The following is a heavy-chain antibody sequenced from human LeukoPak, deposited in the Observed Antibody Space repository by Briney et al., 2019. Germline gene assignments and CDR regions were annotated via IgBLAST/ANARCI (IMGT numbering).Heavy chain of an antibody. V-gene: IGHV4-30-2*01. D-gene: IGHD4-17*01. Sequence: PSETLSLTCAVSGGSISSGGYSWSWIRQPPGKGLEWIGYIYHSGSTYYNPSLKSRVTISVDRSKNQFSLKLSSVTAADTAVYYCARGDYGDCPVMGWYFDLWGRGTLVTVSS. J-gene: IGHJ2*01. CDR2: IYHSGST. CDR3: ARGDYGDCPVMGWYFDL. CDR1: GGSISSGGYS.